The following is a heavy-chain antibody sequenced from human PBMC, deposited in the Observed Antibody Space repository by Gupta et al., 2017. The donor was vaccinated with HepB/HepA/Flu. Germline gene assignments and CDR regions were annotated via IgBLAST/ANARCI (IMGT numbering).Heavy chain of an antibody. CDR1: GFTSSIYS. J-gene: IGHJ6*04. CDR3: ARGVRRLLEWLPTMDV. D-gene: IGHD3-3*01. CDR2: IRDSSSPI. V-gene: IGHV3-48*02. Sequence: EVQLVESGGGLVQPGGPLTLSCAASGFTSSIYSLNWVRTAPGKGLEWVSYIRDSSSPIYYADSVKGRFTISRDNAKNSLNLQMNSLRDEDTAVYYCARGVRRLLEWLPTMDVWGKGTTVTVSS.